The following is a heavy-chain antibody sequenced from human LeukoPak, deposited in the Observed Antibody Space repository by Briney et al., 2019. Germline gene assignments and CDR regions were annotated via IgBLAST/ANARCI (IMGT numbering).Heavy chain of an antibody. V-gene: IGHV3-53*01. CDR2: IYSGGST. D-gene: IGHD2-15*01. CDR1: GFTVSSNY. J-gene: IGHJ4*02. CDR3: ARVGWRGYYFDY. Sequence: GGSLRLSCAASGFTVSSNYMSWVRQAPGKGLEWVSDIYSGGSTYYADSVKGRFTISRDNSKNTLYLQMNSLRAEDTAVYYCARVGWRGYYFDYWGQGTLVTVSS.